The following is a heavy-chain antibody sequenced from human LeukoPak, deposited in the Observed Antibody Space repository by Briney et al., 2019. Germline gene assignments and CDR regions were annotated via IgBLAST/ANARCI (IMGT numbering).Heavy chain of an antibody. CDR1: GGSISSSSYY. Sequence: KSSETLSLTCTVSGGSISSSSYYWGWIRQPPGKGLEWIGEINHSGSTNYNPSLKSRVTISVDTSKNQFSLKLSSVTAADTAVYYCARGRIVVVPAAKTYYYYYGMDVWGQGTTVTVSS. D-gene: IGHD2-2*01. CDR3: ARGRIVVVPAAKTYYYYYGMDV. V-gene: IGHV4-39*07. CDR2: INHSGST. J-gene: IGHJ6*02.